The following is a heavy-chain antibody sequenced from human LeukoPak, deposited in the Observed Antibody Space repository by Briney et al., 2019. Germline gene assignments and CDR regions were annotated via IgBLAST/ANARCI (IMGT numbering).Heavy chain of an antibody. CDR2: INHSGST. V-gene: IGHV4-34*01. Sequence: PSETLSLTCAVYGGSFSGYYWSWIRQPPGKGLEWIGEINHSGSTNYNPSLKSRVTISVDTSKNQFSLKLSPVTAADTAVYYCARETKYYGSGSYFDYWGQGTLVTVSS. CDR3: ARETKYYGSGSYFDY. CDR1: GGSFSGYY. D-gene: IGHD3-10*01. J-gene: IGHJ4*02.